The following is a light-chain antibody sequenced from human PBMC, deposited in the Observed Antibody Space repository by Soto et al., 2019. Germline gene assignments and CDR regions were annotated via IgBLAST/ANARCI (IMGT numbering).Light chain of an antibody. CDR1: QSVSSSH. Sequence: EIVLTPSPGTLSLSPGERATLSCRASQSVSSSHLAWYQQKPGLAPRLLIYGASSRATGIPDRFGGSGSGTDFTLTISRLEPDDFAVYYCQQYSSFPRTFGQGTKVDI. CDR2: GAS. V-gene: IGKV3-20*01. J-gene: IGKJ1*01. CDR3: QQYSSFPRT.